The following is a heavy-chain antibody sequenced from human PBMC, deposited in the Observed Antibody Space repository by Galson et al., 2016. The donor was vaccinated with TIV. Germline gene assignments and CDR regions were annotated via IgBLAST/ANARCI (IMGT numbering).Heavy chain of an antibody. CDR1: GNSLNELV. V-gene: IGHV1-24*01. D-gene: IGHD2/OR15-2a*01. J-gene: IGHJ4*02. CDR3: ASVAWFPGLSLDN. CDR2: FDPEVAKT. Sequence: SVKVSCKVSGNSLNELVIHWVRQAPGKGLEWMGGFDPEVAKTVYAQKLQDRVTMAADTSTSTAYMELSSLGFEDTAVYYCASVAWFPGLSLDNWGQGTLV.